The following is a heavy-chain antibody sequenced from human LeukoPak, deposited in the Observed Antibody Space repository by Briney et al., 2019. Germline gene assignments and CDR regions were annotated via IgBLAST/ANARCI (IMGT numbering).Heavy chain of an antibody. CDR2: IYYSGST. CDR1: GGSISSGTYY. J-gene: IGHJ4*02. CDR3: ARWYYDSSGYRYFDY. Sequence: SETLSLTCTVSGGSISSGTYYWTWIRQHPGEGLEWIGYIYYSGSTYYNPSLKSRVTFSVDTSKNQFSLKLSSVTVADTAVYYCARWYYDSSGYRYFDYWGQGTLVTVSS. D-gene: IGHD3-22*01. V-gene: IGHV4-31*03.